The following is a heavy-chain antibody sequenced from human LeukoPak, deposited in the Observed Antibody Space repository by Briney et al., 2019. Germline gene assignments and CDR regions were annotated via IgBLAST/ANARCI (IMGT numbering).Heavy chain of an antibody. D-gene: IGHD6-19*01. V-gene: IGHV4-39*07. CDR3: ARDRGGIAVAGLDY. CDR1: GGSISSSSYY. CDR2: IYYSGST. J-gene: IGHJ4*02. Sequence: SETLSLTCTVSGGSISSSSYYWGWVRQPPGKGLEWIGSIYYSGSTYYNPSLKSRVTISVDTSKNQFSLKLSSVTAADTAVYYCARDRGGIAVAGLDYWGQGTLVTVSS.